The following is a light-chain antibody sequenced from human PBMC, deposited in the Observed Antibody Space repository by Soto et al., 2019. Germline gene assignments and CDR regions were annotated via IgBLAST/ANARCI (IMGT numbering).Light chain of an antibody. CDR2: AAS. CDR1: QSGSNF. Sequence: DIQMTQSSFFLFAFLGDRVNITWPARQSGSNFFRWYQQKPGAAPKLLIYAASNLRSGVSSRFSSSGSGTDFTLTIHSLQPEDFATYYCQQSYIAWTFGEGTKVDIK. CDR3: QQSYIAWT. V-gene: IGKV1-39*01. J-gene: IGKJ1*01.